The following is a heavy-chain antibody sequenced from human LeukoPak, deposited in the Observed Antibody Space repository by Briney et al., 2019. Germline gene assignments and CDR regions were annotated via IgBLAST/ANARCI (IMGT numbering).Heavy chain of an antibody. D-gene: IGHD3-10*01. CDR1: GGTFSSYA. CDR2: IIPIFGTA. CDR3: ARKGALWFGELFHYMDV. V-gene: IGHV1-69*13. Sequence: SVKVSCKASGGTFSSYAISWVRQAPGQGLEWMGGIIPIFGTANYAQKFQGRVTITADESTSTAYMALSSLRSEDTAVYYCARKGALWFGELFHYMDVWGKGTTVTVSS. J-gene: IGHJ6*03.